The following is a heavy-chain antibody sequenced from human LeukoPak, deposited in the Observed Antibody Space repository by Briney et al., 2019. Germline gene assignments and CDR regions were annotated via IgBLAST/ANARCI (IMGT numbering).Heavy chain of an antibody. V-gene: IGHV4-61*02. J-gene: IGHJ6*03. Sequence: SETLSLTCSVSGGSISSSNYYWSWIRQPAGKGLEWIGRIYTSESTNYKPSLKTRVTISVDTSRNQFSLKLSSVTAADTAIYYCARDFSSSSTVYYYYYMDVWGKGTTVTVSS. CDR2: IYTSEST. CDR3: ARDFSSSSTVYYYYYMDV. CDR1: GGSISSSNYY. D-gene: IGHD6-6*01.